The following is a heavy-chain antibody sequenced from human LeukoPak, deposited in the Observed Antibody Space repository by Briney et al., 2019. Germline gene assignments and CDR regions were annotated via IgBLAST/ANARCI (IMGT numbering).Heavy chain of an antibody. Sequence: TGGSLRLSCAASGFTFSSYAMSWVRQAPGKGLEWVSAISGSGGNTYYADSVKGRFTISRDNSKDTLYLQVNSLRAEDTAVYYCARGYYYDSSGYSNTFDIWGQGTMVTVSS. CDR3: ARGYYYDSSGYSNTFDI. CDR1: GFTFSSYA. CDR2: ISGSGGNT. D-gene: IGHD3-22*01. V-gene: IGHV3-23*01. J-gene: IGHJ3*02.